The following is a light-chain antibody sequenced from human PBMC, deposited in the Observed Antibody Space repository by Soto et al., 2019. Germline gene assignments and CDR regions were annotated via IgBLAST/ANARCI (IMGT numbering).Light chain of an antibody. V-gene: IGLV1-40*01. CDR3: QSYDRSLSGLV. CDR1: NSNIGAGYD. CDR2: GSK. J-gene: IGLJ2*01. Sequence: QSVLTQPPSVSGAPGQRITISCTGSNSNIGAGYDVHWYQQLPGTVPKLLIYGSKNRPSGGPDRFSCSRTGTSASLAITGLQAEDETTDYCQSYDRSLSGLVFGGGTKLTVL.